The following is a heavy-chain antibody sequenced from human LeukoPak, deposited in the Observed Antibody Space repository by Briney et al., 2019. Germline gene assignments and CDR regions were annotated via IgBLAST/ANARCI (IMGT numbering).Heavy chain of an antibody. Sequence: PSETLSLTCTVSGGSISSGGYYWSWIRQHPGKGLEWIGYVYYSVNTHYNPSLKSRITISVDTSKNQFSLKVTSVTAADTAVYYCARDRVVASSYYYGMDVWGQGTTVTVSS. CDR3: ARDRVVASSYYYGMDV. V-gene: IGHV4-30-4*08. J-gene: IGHJ6*02. CDR2: VYYSVNT. CDR1: GGSISSGGYY. D-gene: IGHD2-15*01.